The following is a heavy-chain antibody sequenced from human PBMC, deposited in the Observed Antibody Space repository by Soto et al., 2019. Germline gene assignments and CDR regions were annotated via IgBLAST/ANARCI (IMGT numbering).Heavy chain of an antibody. Sequence: GESLKISCKGSGYSFTKYWIGWVRQMPGKGLEWMAIIYPDESDTRYSPSFQGQVTISADNSISTAYLQWSSLKAADTAMYYCVRLDCFGDCSYYYYGMDFWGKGTTVTGSS. CDR2: IYPDESDT. CDR3: VRLDCFGDCSYYYYGMDF. J-gene: IGHJ6*04. D-gene: IGHD2-21*02. V-gene: IGHV5-51*01. CDR1: GYSFTKYW.